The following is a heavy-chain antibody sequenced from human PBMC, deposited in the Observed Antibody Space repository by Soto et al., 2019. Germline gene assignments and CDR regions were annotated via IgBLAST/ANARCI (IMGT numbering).Heavy chain of an antibody. J-gene: IGHJ4*02. V-gene: IGHV2-5*02. D-gene: IGHD3-10*01. CDR1: GFSLTTRGVG. CDR2: IYWDDDE. CDR3: SHRPRGFSYYFDY. Sequence: QITLKESGPTLVKPTQTLTLTCTFSGFSLTTRGVGVGWIRQPPGKALEWLALIYWDDDEGYSPFLKSRLTITNATPKNHVVLTITNIAPADPATYYYSHRPRGFSYYFDYWGQGTLVTVSS.